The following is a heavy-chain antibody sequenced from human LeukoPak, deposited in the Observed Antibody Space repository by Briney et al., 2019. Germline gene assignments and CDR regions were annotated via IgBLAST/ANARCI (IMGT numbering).Heavy chain of an antibody. CDR3: AKGSSGWYDYFDY. V-gene: IGHV3-9*01. D-gene: IGHD6-19*01. CDR1: GITFSSYA. CDR2: ISWNGGNI. J-gene: IGHJ4*02. Sequence: GGSLRLSCAASGITFSSYAMHWVRQAPGKGLEWVSGISWNGGNIAYADSVKGRFTISRDSARNSLYLQMNSLRVEDTAFYYCAKGSSGWYDYFDYWGQGILVTVSS.